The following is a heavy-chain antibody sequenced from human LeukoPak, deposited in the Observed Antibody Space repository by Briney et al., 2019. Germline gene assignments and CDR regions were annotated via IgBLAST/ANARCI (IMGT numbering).Heavy chain of an antibody. CDR1: GGSISSYY. Sequence: SETLSLTCTASGGSISSYYWSWIRQPPGKGLEWIGYIYYSGSTNYNPSLKSRVTISVDTSKNQFSLKLSSVTAADTAVYYCARLQAAEGALDYWGQGTLVTVSS. CDR2: IYYSGST. V-gene: IGHV4-59*01. J-gene: IGHJ4*02. CDR3: ARLQAAEGALDY. D-gene: IGHD1-26*01.